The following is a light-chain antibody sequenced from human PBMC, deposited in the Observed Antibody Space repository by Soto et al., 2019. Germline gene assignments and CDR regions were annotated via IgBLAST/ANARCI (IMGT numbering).Light chain of an antibody. V-gene: IGLV2-14*01. CDR2: EVS. J-gene: IGLJ2*01. CDR3: SSYTSSSTLV. Sequence: QSVLTQPASVSGSLGQSITISCTGTGSDIAGYNYISWYQQLPGKAPKLMIYEVSNRPSGISNRFSGSKSGNTASLTLSGLQAEDEADYYCSSYTSSSTLVFGGGTKLTVL. CDR1: GSDIAGYNY.